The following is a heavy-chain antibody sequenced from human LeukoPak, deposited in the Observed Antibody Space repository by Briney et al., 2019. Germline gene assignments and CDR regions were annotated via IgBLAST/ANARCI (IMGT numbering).Heavy chain of an antibody. Sequence: PSETLSLTCTVSGGSISSGSYYWGWIRQPPGKGLEWIGSIYYSGSTYSNPSLKSRVTISVDTSKNQFSLKLSSVTAADTAVYYCARHAFPLPAALDYWGQGTLVTVSS. J-gene: IGHJ4*02. CDR2: IYYSGST. V-gene: IGHV4-39*01. D-gene: IGHD6-13*01. CDR3: ARHAFPLPAALDY. CDR1: GGSISSGSYY.